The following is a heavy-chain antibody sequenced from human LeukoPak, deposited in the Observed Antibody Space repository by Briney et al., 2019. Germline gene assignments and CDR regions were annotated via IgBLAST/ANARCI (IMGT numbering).Heavy chain of an antibody. CDR1: GFTFSSYG. Sequence: GGSLRLSCAASGFTFSSYGMHWVRQAPGKGLEWVAVIWYDGSNKYYADSVKGRFTISRDNAKNSLFLQMNNLRAEDTGVYYCARAQAAAGYYFDSWGQGTLVTVSS. D-gene: IGHD6-13*01. J-gene: IGHJ4*02. CDR2: IWYDGSNK. CDR3: ARAQAAAGYYFDS. V-gene: IGHV3-33*01.